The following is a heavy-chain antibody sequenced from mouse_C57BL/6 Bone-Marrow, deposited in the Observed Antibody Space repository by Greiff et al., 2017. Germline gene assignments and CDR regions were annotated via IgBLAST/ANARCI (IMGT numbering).Heavy chain of an antibody. CDR1: GYTFTSYW. CDR3: ARGVITTVVAKDWYFDV. CDR2: IYPGSGST. J-gene: IGHJ1*03. V-gene: IGHV1-55*01. D-gene: IGHD1-1*01. Sequence: QVQLQQPGAELVKPGASVKMSCKASGYTFTSYWITWVKQRPGQGLEWIGDIYPGSGSTNYNEKFKSKATLTVDKSSSTAYMQLSSLTSEDSAVYYCARGVITTVVAKDWYFDVWGTGTTVTVSS.